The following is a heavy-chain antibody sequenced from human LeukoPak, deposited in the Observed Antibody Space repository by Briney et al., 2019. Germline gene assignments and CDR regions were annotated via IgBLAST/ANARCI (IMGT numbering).Heavy chain of an antibody. D-gene: IGHD3-22*01. V-gene: IGHV4-34*01. Sequence: SETLSLTCAVYGGSFSGYYWSWIRQPPGKGLEWIGEINHSGSTNYNPSLKSRVTISVDTSKNQFSLKLSSVTAADTAVYYCARLNYYDSSGHFDYWGQGTLVTVSS. J-gene: IGHJ4*02. CDR2: INHSGST. CDR1: GGSFSGYY. CDR3: ARLNYYDSSGHFDY.